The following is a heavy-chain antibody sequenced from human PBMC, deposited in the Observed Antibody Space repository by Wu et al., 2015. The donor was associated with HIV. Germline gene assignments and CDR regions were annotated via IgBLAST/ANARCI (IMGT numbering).Heavy chain of an antibody. CDR1: GDTFSNYN. D-gene: IGHD5-12*01. Sequence: QVQLVQSGAEVKKPGSSMKVSCKASGDTFSNYNINWVRHVPGQGLEWMGGVIPIFGTTSYAQKFQGRVTINTDESTSTAYMELSSLRSEDTAVYYCARGLDIVATQYIHYYYYMDVVGRKGPTVTVSS. CDR2: VIPIFGTT. V-gene: IGHV1-69*05. CDR3: ARGLDIVATQYIHYYYYMDV. J-gene: IGHJ6*03.